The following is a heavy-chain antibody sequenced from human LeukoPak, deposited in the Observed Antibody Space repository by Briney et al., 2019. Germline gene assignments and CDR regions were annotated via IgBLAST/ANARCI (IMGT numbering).Heavy chain of an antibody. Sequence: PGGSLRLSCVASGFTFSSYAMSWVRQAPGKGLEWVSAISGSDDSTYYADSVKGRFTISRDNSKTTLYLQMNSLRAEDTAVYYCAKDHPPRGDWFDPWGQGTLVTVSS. CDR2: ISGSDDST. D-gene: IGHD3-10*01. J-gene: IGHJ5*02. CDR1: GFTFSSYA. V-gene: IGHV3-23*01. CDR3: AKDHPPRGDWFDP.